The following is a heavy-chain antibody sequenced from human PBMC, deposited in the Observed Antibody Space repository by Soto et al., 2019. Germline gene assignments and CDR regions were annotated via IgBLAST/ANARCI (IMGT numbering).Heavy chain of an antibody. J-gene: IGHJ4*02. CDR1: GFTFSSYG. D-gene: IGHD5-12*01. Sequence: QVQLVESGGGVVQPGRSLRLSCAASGFTFSSYGMHWVRQAPGKGLEWVAVISYDGSNKYYADSVKGRFTISRDNSKNTLYLQMNSMRAEDTAVYYCAKDAREYSGYELFDYWGQGTLVTVSS. CDR3: AKDAREYSGYELFDY. V-gene: IGHV3-30*18. CDR2: ISYDGSNK.